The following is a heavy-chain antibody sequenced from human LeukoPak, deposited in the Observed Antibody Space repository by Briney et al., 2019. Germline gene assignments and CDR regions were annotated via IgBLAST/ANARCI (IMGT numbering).Heavy chain of an antibody. Sequence: GGSLRLSCAASGLTFSSFAMSWVRHVPGKGLEWVSSISASGADTFYADPVKGRFTISRDNSKNTLCLEMNSLRAEDTALYYCTKRAYISGDYFRSFDYWGQGTLVTVSS. V-gene: IGHV3-23*01. CDR2: ISASGADT. CDR1: GLTFSSFA. D-gene: IGHD3-10*01. CDR3: TKRAYISGDYFRSFDY. J-gene: IGHJ4*02.